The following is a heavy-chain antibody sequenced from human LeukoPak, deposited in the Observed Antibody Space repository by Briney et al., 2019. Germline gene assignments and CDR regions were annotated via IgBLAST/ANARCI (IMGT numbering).Heavy chain of an antibody. CDR2: INPSGGST. CDR3: ARGRVGATEHDAFGI. CDR1: GYTFTSYY. D-gene: IGHD1-26*01. Sequence: ASVKVSCKASGYTFTSYYMHWVRQAPGQGLEWMGIINPSGGSTSYAQKFQGRVTMTRDTSTSTVYMELSSLRSEDTAVYYCARGRVGATEHDAFGIWGQGTMVTVSS. J-gene: IGHJ3*02. V-gene: IGHV1-46*01.